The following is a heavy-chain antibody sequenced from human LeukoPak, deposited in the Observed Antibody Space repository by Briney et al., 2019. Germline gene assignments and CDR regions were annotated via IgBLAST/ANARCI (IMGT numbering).Heavy chain of an antibody. V-gene: IGHV3-11*01. CDR1: EFTFSDYY. CDR3: ARYACSGGSCYSGWFDP. CDR2: ISSSGSTI. J-gene: IGHJ5*02. Sequence: GGSLRLSCAASEFTFSDYYMSWIRQAPGKGLEWVSYISSSGSTIYYADSVKGRFTISRDNAKNSLYLQMNSLRAEDTAVYYCARYACSGGSCYSGWFDPWGQGTLVTVSS. D-gene: IGHD2-15*01.